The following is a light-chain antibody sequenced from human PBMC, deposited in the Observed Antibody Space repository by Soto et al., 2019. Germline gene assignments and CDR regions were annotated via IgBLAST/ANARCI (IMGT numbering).Light chain of an antibody. V-gene: IGLV6-57*02. CDR2: EDN. CDR3: QSGEV. Sequence: NFMLTQPHSVSESPGKTVTISCTGSSGSIASNYVQWYQQRPGSAPTTVIYEDNQRPSGVPDRFSGSIDSSSNSASLTIPGLKTEDEADYYCQSGEVFGGGTKLTVL. CDR1: SGSIASNY. J-gene: IGLJ3*02.